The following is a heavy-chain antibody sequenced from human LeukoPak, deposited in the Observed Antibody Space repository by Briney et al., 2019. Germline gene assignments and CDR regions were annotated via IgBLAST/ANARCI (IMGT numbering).Heavy chain of an antibody. J-gene: IGHJ3*02. D-gene: IGHD5-12*01. Sequence: GGSLRLSCAASGFTFSSYAMHWVRQAPGKGLEYVSAISSNGGSTYYANSVKGRFTISRDNSKNTLYLQMGSLRAEDMAVYYRARLSSGYDYDDAFDIWGQGTMVTVSS. V-gene: IGHV3-64*01. CDR1: GFTFSSYA. CDR3: ARLSSGYDYDDAFDI. CDR2: ISSNGGST.